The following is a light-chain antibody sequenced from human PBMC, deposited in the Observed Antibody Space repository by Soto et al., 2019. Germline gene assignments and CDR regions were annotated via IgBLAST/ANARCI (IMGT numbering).Light chain of an antibody. V-gene: IGKV1-33*01. J-gene: IGKJ5*01. Sequence: DIQMTQSPSSLSAYVGDRVAITCRASQSISSYLNWYQQKPGKAPKLLIYDASNLQSGVPSRFSGSGSGTDFIFTISSLQPEDGATYYCQQYDSLPITFGQGTRLEIK. CDR2: DAS. CDR3: QQYDSLPIT. CDR1: QSISSY.